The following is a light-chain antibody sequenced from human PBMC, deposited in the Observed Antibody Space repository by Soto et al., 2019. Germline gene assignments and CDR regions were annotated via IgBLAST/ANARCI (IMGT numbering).Light chain of an antibody. CDR3: SSYSTSYTWV. J-gene: IGLJ3*02. Sequence: QSALTQPASVSGSPGQSITISCTGTSSDIGSQNFVSWHQQRPGKAPKFIIYGVTNRPSGVSNRFSGSKSGNTASLTISGLQADDDADYYCSSYSTSYTWVFGGGTKVTVL. CDR2: GVT. V-gene: IGLV2-14*01. CDR1: SSDIGSQNF.